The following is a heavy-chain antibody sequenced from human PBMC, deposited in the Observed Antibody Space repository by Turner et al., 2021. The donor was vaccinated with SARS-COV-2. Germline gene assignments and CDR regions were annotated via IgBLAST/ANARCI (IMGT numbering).Heavy chain of an antibody. CDR1: GFTVSSNY. D-gene: IGHD5-18*01. V-gene: IGHV3-53*01. J-gene: IGHJ6*02. CDR2: IYSGGST. CDR3: ARRVLQLSLDYGMDV. Sequence: EVQLVESGGGLIQPGGSLRLSCAASGFTVSSNYMSWVRQAPGKGLEWVSVIYSGGSTYYADSVKGRFTISRDNSKNTLYLQMNSLRAEDTAVYYCARRVLQLSLDYGMDVWGQGTTVTVSS.